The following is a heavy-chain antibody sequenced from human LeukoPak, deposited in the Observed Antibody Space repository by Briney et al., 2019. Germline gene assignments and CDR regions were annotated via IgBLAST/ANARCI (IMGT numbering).Heavy chain of an antibody. V-gene: IGHV1-18*01. J-gene: IGHJ3*02. CDR2: ISAYNGNT. CDR3: ARDLRYCSSTSCSPDAFDI. CDR1: GYTFTSYG. Sequence: ASVKVSCKASGYTFTSYGISWVRQAPGQGLEWMGWISAYNGNTNYAQKLQGRVTMTTDTSTSTAYMELRSLRSDDTAVYYCARDLRYCSSTSCSPDAFDIWGQGTMVTVSS. D-gene: IGHD2-2*01.